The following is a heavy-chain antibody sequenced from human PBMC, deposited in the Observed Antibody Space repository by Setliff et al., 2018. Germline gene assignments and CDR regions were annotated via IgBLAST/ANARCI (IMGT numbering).Heavy chain of an antibody. CDR1: GYTFSESI. D-gene: IGHD3-10*01. CDR2: IAVYTGKT. CDR3: ARLFQGYDYYKKFDS. V-gene: IGHV1-18*01. Sequence: GASVKVSCKASGYTFSESIVSWVRQAPGQGLEWMGWIAVYTGKTYSAQKFQGRLTMTRDTSVTTAFLELSGLTYDDTAVYYCARLFQGYDYYKKFDSWGQGTLVTVSS. J-gene: IGHJ4*02.